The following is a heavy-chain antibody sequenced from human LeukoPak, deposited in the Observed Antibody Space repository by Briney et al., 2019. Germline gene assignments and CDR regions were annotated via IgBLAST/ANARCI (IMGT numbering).Heavy chain of an antibody. V-gene: IGHV3-30*18. CDR2: ISFDGPDT. J-gene: IGHJ4*02. CDR1: GFTFSNYG. D-gene: IGHD3-10*01. Sequence: PGGSLRLSCAASGFTFSNYGMHWVRQAPGKGLEWLAVISFDGPDTHYADSVRGRFTISRDNSKNTLYLQVNSLRAEDTAVYYCAKDRGGIDYWGQGTLVTVSS. CDR3: AKDRGGIDY.